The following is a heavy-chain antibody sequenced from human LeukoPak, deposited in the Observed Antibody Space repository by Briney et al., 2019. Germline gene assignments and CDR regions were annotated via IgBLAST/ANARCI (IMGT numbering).Heavy chain of an antibody. CDR2: IGAGGTFT. CDR3: AREGYYGSGSYFPYFDY. V-gene: IGHV3-23*01. Sequence: PGGSLRLSCTASGFTFSSYAMNWVRQAPGKGLEWVSDIGAGGTFTYYADSVKGRFTISRDNSKNTLYLQMNSLRAEDTAVYYCAREGYYGSGSYFPYFDYWGQGTLVTVSS. CDR1: GFTFSSYA. D-gene: IGHD3-10*01. J-gene: IGHJ4*02.